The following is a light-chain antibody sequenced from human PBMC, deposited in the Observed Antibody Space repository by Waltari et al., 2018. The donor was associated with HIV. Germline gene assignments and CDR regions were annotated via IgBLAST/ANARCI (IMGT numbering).Light chain of an antibody. CDR2: DVS. V-gene: IGLV2-23*02. CDR1: SSDVGGSNY. Sequence: QSALTQPASVSGSPGQSLTISCTGTSSDVGGSNYVSWYPQHPGKAPKLMIYDVSKRPSGVSNRFSGSKSGNTASLTISGLQAEDEADYYCCSYAGSSTWVFGGGTKLTVL. CDR3: CSYAGSSTWV. J-gene: IGLJ3*02.